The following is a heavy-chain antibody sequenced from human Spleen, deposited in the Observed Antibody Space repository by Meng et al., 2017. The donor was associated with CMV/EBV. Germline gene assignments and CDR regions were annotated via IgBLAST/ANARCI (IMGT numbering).Heavy chain of an antibody. J-gene: IGHJ5*02. D-gene: IGHD4-23*01. CDR3: ARDGGGGNWFDP. CDR2: IYYSGST. CDR1: GDSISSSSYY. V-gene: IGHV4-39*07. Sequence: QRTRRAPGPGLVKPSETLSLPCTVSGDSISSSSYYWGWIRQPPGKGLEWIGSIYYSGSTYYNPSLKSRVTISVDTSKNQFSLKLSSVTAADTAVYYCARDGGGGNWFDPWGQGTLVTVSS.